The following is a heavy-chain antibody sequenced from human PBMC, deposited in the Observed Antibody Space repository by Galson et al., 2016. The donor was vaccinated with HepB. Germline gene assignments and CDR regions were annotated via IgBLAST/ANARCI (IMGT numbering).Heavy chain of an antibody. CDR2: ISYDGNYK. CDR3: AKDGHPSPIGGSGTFFSYYQYYYVDV. CDR1: GFTFSRCG. V-gene: IGHV3-30*18. J-gene: IGHJ6*03. D-gene: IGHD3-10*01. Sequence: SLRLSCAASGFTFSRCGMHWVRQAPGKGLEWVAVISYDGNYKYYADSVKGRFTISRDNSKHTLYLHMNSLRAEDTAVYYCAKDGHPSPIGGSGTFFSYYQYYYVDVWGKGTTVTVSS.